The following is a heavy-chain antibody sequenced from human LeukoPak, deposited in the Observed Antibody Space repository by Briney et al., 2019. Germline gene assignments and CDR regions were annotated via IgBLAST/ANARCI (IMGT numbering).Heavy chain of an antibody. V-gene: IGHV1-2*02. D-gene: IGHD1-1*01. CDR2: INPNSGGT. Sequence: ASVQVSCKASGYTFTGYYMHWVRPAPGQGLEGMGWINPNSGGTNYAQKVQGRVTMTRDTSISTAYMELSRLKSDDTAVYYCARRRWTPRGVDYWGQGTLVTVSS. J-gene: IGHJ4*02. CDR3: ARRRWTPRGVDY. CDR1: GYTFTGYY.